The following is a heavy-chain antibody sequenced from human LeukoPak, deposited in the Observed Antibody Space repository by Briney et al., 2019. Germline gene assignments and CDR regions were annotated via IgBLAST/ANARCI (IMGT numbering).Heavy chain of an antibody. V-gene: IGHV4-39*01. Sequence: SETLSLTCTVSGGSISSSLYYWGWIRQPPGKGLEWIVSIYYSGSTYDNPSLKSRVTISVDTSKNQFSLKLNSVTAADTAVYYCARLGLDDYVDYCGQGILVTVSS. CDR3: ARLGLDDYVDY. D-gene: IGHD3/OR15-3a*01. CDR2: IYYSGST. J-gene: IGHJ4*02. CDR1: GGSISSSLYY.